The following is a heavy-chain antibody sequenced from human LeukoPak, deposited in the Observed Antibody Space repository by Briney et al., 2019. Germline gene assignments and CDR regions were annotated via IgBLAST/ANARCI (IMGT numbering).Heavy chain of an antibody. J-gene: IGHJ4*02. D-gene: IGHD2-8*01. CDR2: IWYDGSNK. CDR3: AKDRVLMVYALDY. CDR1: GFTFSSYG. Sequence: GGSLRLSCAASGFTFSSYGMHWVRQAPGKGLEWVAVIWYDGSNKYYADSVKGRFTISRDNSKNTLYLQMNSLRAEDTAVYYCAKDRVLMVYALDYWGQGTLVTVSS. V-gene: IGHV3-30*02.